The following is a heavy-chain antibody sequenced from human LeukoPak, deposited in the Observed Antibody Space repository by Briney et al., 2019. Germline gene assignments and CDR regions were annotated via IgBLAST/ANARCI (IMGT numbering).Heavy chain of an antibody. V-gene: IGHV3-21*01. CDR1: GSTFSSYS. CDR3: ARDTIMVRGVIGYYGMDV. Sequence: GGPLRLPCAASGSTFSSYSMNWVRQAPGKGLEWVSSISSSSSYIYYADSVKGRFTISRDNAKNSLYLQMNSLRAEDTAVYYCARDTIMVRGVIGYYGMDVWGKGTTVTVSS. J-gene: IGHJ6*04. D-gene: IGHD3-10*01. CDR2: ISSSSSYI.